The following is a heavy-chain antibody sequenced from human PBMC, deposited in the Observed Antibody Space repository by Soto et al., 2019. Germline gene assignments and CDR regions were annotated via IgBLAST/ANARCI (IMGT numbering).Heavy chain of an antibody. D-gene: IGHD6-19*01. CDR2: IGTAGDP. CDR1: GFTFSSYD. V-gene: IGHV3-13*05. CDR3: ARALIAVAGLDYYYYGMDV. J-gene: IGHJ6*02. Sequence: PGGSLRLSCAASGFTFSSYDMHWVRQATGKGLEWVSAIGTAGDPYYPGSVKGRFTISRENAKNSLYLQMNSLIAGDTAVYYCARALIAVAGLDYYYYGMDVWAKGPRSPSP.